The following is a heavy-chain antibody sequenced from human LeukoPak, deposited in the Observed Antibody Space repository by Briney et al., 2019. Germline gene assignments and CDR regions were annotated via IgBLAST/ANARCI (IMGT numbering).Heavy chain of an antibody. Sequence: GASVKVSCKASGGTFSCYAISWVRQAPGQGLEWMGRIIPIFGTANYAQKFQGRVTITTDESTSTAYMELSSLRSEDTAVYYCARDRKGCSSTSCYVLYYYYYMDVWGKGTTVTVSS. CDR1: GGTFSCYA. CDR3: ARDRKGCSSTSCYVLYYYYYMDV. CDR2: IIPIFGTA. V-gene: IGHV1-69*05. J-gene: IGHJ6*03. D-gene: IGHD2-2*01.